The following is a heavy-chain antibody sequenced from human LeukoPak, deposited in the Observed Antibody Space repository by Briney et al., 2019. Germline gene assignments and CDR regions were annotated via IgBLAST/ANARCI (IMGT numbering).Heavy chain of an antibody. Sequence: GASVKVSCKASGGTFSSYAISWVRQAPGQGLEWMGWISAYNGNTNYAQKLQGRVTMTTDTSTSTAYMELRSLRSDDTAVFYCARDLGYSSSSATPLDYWGQGTLVTVSS. J-gene: IGHJ4*02. V-gene: IGHV1-18*01. D-gene: IGHD6-6*01. CDR1: GGTFSSYA. CDR2: ISAYNGNT. CDR3: ARDLGYSSSSATPLDY.